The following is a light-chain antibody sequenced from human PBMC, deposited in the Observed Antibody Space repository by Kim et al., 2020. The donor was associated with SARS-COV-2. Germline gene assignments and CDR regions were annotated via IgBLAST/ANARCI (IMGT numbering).Light chain of an antibody. J-gene: IGKJ2*01. Sequence: EPASITCTSSQGLLHSNGYNYLDWYLQKPGQSPQLLIYLGSNRASGVPDRFSGSGSGTDFTLKISRVEAEDVGVYYCMQALQTPYTLGQGTKLEI. CDR1: QGLLHSNGYNY. V-gene: IGKV2-28*01. CDR3: MQALQTPYT. CDR2: LGS.